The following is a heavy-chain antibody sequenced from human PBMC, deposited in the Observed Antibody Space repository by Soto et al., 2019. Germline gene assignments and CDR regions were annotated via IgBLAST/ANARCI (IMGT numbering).Heavy chain of an antibody. CDR1: GFTFSNYA. Sequence: EVQLLESGGGLIQPGGSLRLSCAASGFTFSNYAMSWVRQAPGWGLEWVATINGDAGNTYYADSVKGRFSVSRDNSESTLFLQMSSLRAEDTAVYYCAKIPIMTTVTHYFDYWGQGTLVTVSS. D-gene: IGHD4-17*01. CDR3: AKIPIMTTVTHYFDY. J-gene: IGHJ4*02. V-gene: IGHV3-23*01. CDR2: INGDAGNT.